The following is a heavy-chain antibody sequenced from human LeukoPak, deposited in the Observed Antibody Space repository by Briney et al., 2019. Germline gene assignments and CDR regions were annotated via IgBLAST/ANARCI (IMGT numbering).Heavy chain of an antibody. CDR3: ARVQRGEMAPFDY. J-gene: IGHJ4*02. D-gene: IGHD5-24*01. V-gene: IGHV3-21*01. Sequence: GESLRLSCAASGFIFSSYSMNWVRHAPGKGLEWVSSISSTSTYIHYADSLKGRFTISRDNARNSLYLQINSLRVEDTAVYYCARVQRGEMAPFDYWGQGTLVSVSS. CDR2: ISSTSTYI. CDR1: GFIFSSYS.